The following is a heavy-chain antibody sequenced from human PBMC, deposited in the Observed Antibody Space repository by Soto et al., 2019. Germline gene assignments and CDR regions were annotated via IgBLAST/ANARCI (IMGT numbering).Heavy chain of an antibody. CDR3: ASVGRSGWYTPFDY. V-gene: IGHV1-2*02. Sequence: QVQLVQSGAEVKKPGDSVKVSCKASGYTFTDYYMHWVRQAPGQGLGWMGWINPNSGGTNYAQKFQGRVTMTGDPSISTAYLELSSLRSDDTAVYYCASVGRSGWYTPFDYWGPGIPVTVS. CDR2: INPNSGGT. CDR1: GYTFTDYY. D-gene: IGHD6-19*01. J-gene: IGHJ4*02.